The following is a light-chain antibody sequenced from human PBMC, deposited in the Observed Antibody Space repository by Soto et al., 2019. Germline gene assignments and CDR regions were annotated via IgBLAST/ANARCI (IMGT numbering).Light chain of an antibody. Sequence: EIVLTQSPGTLYLSPGERATLSCRASQSVSSSYLARYQQKPGQAPRLLIYGASSRATGIPDRFSGSGSGTDFTLTISRLEPEDFAVYYCQQYGSSPLTFGGGTKVEIK. CDR1: QSVSSSY. V-gene: IGKV3-20*01. CDR3: QQYGSSPLT. J-gene: IGKJ4*01. CDR2: GAS.